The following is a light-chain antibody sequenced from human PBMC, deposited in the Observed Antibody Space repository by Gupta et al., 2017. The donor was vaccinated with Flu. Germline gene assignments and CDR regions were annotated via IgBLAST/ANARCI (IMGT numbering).Light chain of an antibody. Sequence: EIVLTQSPGILSLSPGERATLSCRASQSVSSSYLAWYQQKPSQAPRLLNYGASSRATGIPDRFSGSGSGTGFTLTISRLEPEDFAVYYCQQYGSSPVTFGQGTKLEIK. CDR1: QSVSSSY. CDR2: GAS. CDR3: QQYGSSPVT. J-gene: IGKJ2*01. V-gene: IGKV3-20*01.